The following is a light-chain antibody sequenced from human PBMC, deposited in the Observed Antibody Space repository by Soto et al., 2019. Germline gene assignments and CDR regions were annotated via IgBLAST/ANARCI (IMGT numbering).Light chain of an antibody. CDR1: QSVSSN. V-gene: IGKV3-15*01. J-gene: IGKJ4*01. CDR2: GAS. Sequence: EIVMTQSQATLSVSPGERATLYCGASQSVSSNLAWYQQKPGQAPRLLIYGASTRATGIPARFSGSGSGTEFTLTISSLQPEDFAVYYCQQYNNWPLTFGGGTKVDIK. CDR3: QQYNNWPLT.